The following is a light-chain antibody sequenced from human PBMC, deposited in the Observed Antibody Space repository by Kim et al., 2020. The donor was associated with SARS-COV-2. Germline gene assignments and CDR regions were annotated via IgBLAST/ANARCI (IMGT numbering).Light chain of an antibody. J-gene: IGKJ4*01. V-gene: IGKV3-20*01. CDR3: QQYGSSPLT. CDR2: GAS. CDR1: QSVSSSY. Sequence: EIVLTQSPGPLSWSPGERATLSCRASQSVSSSYLAWYQQKPGQAPRLLIYGASSRATGIPDRFSGSGSGTDFTLTISRLEPEDFAVYYCQQYGSSPLTFGGGTKVDIK.